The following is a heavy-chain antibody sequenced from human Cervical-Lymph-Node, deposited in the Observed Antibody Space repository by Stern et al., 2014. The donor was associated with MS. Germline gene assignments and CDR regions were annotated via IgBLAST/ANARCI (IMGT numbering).Heavy chain of an antibody. J-gene: IGHJ4*02. V-gene: IGHV3-33*01. CDR1: GFSFSRYA. CDR3: ASAYSSSHYYFDY. Sequence: VQLVESGGGVVQPGRSLRLSCAASGFSFSRYAMHWVRQAPGKGLEWVALIWYDGGNPYYADSVTGRFTISRDNFKNTLYLQMNSLRAEDTAVYYCASAYSSSHYYFDYWGQGTLVTVSS. CDR2: IWYDGGNP. D-gene: IGHD6-13*01.